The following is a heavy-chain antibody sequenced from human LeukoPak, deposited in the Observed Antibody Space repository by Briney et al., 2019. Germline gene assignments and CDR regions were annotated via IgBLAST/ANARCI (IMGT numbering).Heavy chain of an antibody. V-gene: IGHV3-74*01. CDR2: ISSDGTST. Sequence: QSGGSLRLSCAASGFTLSSYWMHWVRQAAGKGLVWVSRISSDGTSTSYADSVKGRFTISRDNAKNQLYLEMNSLRPEDTAVYYCARTTYHFDSWGRGTLVTVSS. J-gene: IGHJ4*02. D-gene: IGHD1-1*01. CDR3: ARTTYHFDS. CDR1: GFTLSSYW.